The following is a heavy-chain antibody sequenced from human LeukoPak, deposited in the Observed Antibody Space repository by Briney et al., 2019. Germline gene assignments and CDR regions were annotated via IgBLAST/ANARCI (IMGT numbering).Heavy chain of an antibody. J-gene: IGHJ4*02. CDR2: ISGSGATI. V-gene: IGHV3-48*03. Sequence: GGSLRLSCAASGFTFSSYEMNWVRQAPGKGPEWVSYISGSGATIYYADSVKGRFTVSRENAKNSLYLQMNSLRSEDTAVYYCARDLGNYGSDYWGQGSLVTVSS. CDR1: GFTFSSYE. CDR3: ARDLGNYGSDY. D-gene: IGHD1-7*01.